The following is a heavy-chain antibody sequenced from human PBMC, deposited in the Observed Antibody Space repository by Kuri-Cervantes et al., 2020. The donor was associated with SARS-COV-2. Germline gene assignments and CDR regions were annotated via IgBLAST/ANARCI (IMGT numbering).Heavy chain of an antibody. CDR3: ARLSYYYDSSGYYGGNWFDP. D-gene: IGHD3-22*01. Sequence: SETLSLTCTVSGYSISSGYYWGWIRQPPGKGLEWIGSIYHSGSTYYNPSLESRVTISVDTSKNQFSLKLSSVTAADTAVYYCARLSYYYDSSGYYGGNWFDPWGQGTLVTVSS. CDR1: GYSISSGYY. CDR2: IYHSGST. V-gene: IGHV4-38-2*02. J-gene: IGHJ5*02.